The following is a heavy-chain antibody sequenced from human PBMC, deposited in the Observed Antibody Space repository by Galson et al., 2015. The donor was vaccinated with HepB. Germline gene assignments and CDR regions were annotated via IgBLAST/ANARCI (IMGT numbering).Heavy chain of an antibody. CDR2: ISNDGSNK. D-gene: IGHD2-15*01. CDR1: GFTFSHYG. V-gene: IGHV3-30*18. J-gene: IGHJ5*02. Sequence: SLRLSCAASGFTFSHYGMHWVRQAPGKGLEWVAVISNDGSNKNYVESVKGRFSISRDNTKNTLYLQMNNLRVEDTAVYHCAKGGFSAALYNRFDPWGQGTLVTVSS. CDR3: AKGGFSAALYNRFDP.